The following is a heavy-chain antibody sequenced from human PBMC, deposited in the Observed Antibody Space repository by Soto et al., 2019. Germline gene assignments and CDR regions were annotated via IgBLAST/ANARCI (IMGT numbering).Heavy chain of an antibody. CDR2: ISYDGSNK. CDR1: GFTFSSYG. CDR3: AKDGEYCSGGSCYFGVEYFQH. V-gene: IGHV3-30*18. Sequence: QVQLVESGGGVVQPGRSLRLSCAASGFTFSSYGMHWVRQAPGKGLEWVAVISYDGSNKYYADSVKGRFTISRDNSKNTLYLQMNSLRAEDTAVYYCAKDGEYCSGGSCYFGVEYFQHWGQGTLVTVSS. D-gene: IGHD2-15*01. J-gene: IGHJ1*01.